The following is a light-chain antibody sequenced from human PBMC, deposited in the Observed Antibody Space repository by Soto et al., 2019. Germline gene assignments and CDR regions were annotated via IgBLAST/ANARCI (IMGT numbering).Light chain of an antibody. J-gene: IGKJ1*01. Sequence: DIPMTQSPSSLSASVGDRVTITCRASQGMSNSLAWYQQKPGKVPTLLIYAASTLQSGVPSRFSGSGSGTDFTLTISSLQPEDVATYYCQKYESAPWTFGQGTKVEIK. CDR2: AAS. CDR3: QKYESAPWT. V-gene: IGKV1-27*01. CDR1: QGMSNS.